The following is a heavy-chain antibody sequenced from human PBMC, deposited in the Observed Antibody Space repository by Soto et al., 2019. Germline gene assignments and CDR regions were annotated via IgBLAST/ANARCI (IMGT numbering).Heavy chain of an antibody. V-gene: IGHV1-3*01. D-gene: IGHD3-22*01. CDR1: GYTFTSCA. J-gene: IGHJ4*02. CDR2: INAGNGNT. Sequence: ASVKVSCKSSGYTFTSCAMHCVRQAPGQRLEWMGWINAGNGNTKQSQKFQGRVTITRDTSASTAYMELNSLRAEDTAVYYCARPTYYYDSSGPPAYWGQGTLVTVSS. CDR3: ARPTYYYDSSGPPAY.